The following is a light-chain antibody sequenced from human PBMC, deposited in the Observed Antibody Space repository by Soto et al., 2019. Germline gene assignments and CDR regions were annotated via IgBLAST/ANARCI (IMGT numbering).Light chain of an antibody. Sequence: EIVMTQSPATLSVSPGERATLSCRASQSVSSTYLGWYQQKPGQAPRLLIYGASTRATGIPDRFSGSGSGTDFTLTISRLEPEDFAVYYCQQYSISPRTFGGGTKVDIK. J-gene: IGKJ4*01. CDR1: QSVSSTY. V-gene: IGKV3-20*01. CDR3: QQYSISPRT. CDR2: GAS.